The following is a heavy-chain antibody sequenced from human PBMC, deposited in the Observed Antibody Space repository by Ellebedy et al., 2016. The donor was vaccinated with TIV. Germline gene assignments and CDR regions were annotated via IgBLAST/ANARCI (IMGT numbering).Heavy chain of an antibody. CDR1: GFAFSSHW. CDR2: IKQDGSDK. D-gene: IGHD1-1*01. J-gene: IGHJ6*02. CDR3: ARGTWKADHLFGLDV. Sequence: PGGSLRLSCGGSGFAFSSHWMTWVRQAPGKGLEWVATIKQDGSDKYHLDSVKGRFTVSRDNVKSLLYLQMNSLRAEDTAVYFCARGTWKADHLFGLDVWGQGTTVTVSS. V-gene: IGHV3-7*03.